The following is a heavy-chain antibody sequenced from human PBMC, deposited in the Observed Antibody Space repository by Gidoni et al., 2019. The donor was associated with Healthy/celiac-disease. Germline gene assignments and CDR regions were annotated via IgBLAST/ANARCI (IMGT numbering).Heavy chain of an antibody. V-gene: IGHV6-1*01. D-gene: IGHD6-19*01. J-gene: IGHJ4*02. CDR2: TYYRSKWYN. CDR3: AREQGWSYYFDY. Sequence: EWLGRTYYRSKWYNDYAVSVKSRITINPDTSKNQFYLQLNSVTPEDTAVYYCAREQGWSYYFDYWGQGTLVTVSS.